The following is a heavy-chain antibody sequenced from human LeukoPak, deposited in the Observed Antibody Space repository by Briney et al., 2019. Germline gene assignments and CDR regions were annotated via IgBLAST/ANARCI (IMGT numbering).Heavy chain of an antibody. CDR1: GGSVSSYY. V-gene: IGHV4-59*02. CDR2: IYYSGST. Sequence: SETLSLTCTVSGGSVSSYYWSWIRQPPGKGLEWIGYIYYSGSTNYNPSLKSRVTISVDTSKNQFSLKLSSVTAADTAVYYCAQGDTAMSKWGQGTLVTVSS. J-gene: IGHJ4*02. D-gene: IGHD5-18*01. CDR3: AQGDTAMSK.